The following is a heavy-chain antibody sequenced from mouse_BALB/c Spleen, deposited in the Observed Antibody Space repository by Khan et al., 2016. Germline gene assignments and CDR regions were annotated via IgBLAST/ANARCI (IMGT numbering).Heavy chain of an antibody. Sequence: QVQLQQPGAELVKPGASVKLSCKASGYTFTSYDINWVRQRPEQGLEWIGWIFPGEGSTKYNEKSKGKATLPTDKSSTTAYMQLSSLPSGDSPVFFGARLYGSTYWYFDVWGAGTTVTVSS. CDR1: GYTFTSYD. CDR3: ARLYGSTYWYFDV. V-gene: IGHV1-85*01. CDR2: IFPGEGST. D-gene: IGHD1-1*01. J-gene: IGHJ1*01.